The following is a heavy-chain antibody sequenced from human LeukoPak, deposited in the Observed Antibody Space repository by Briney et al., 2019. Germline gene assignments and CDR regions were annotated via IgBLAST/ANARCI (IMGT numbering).Heavy chain of an antibody. CDR3: ARREYSSGWELDY. CDR1: GGSFSDYY. D-gene: IGHD6-19*01. CDR2: INHSGYI. Sequence: SETLSLTCAVYGGSFSDYYWSWIRQSPEKGLEWIGEINHSGYINYNPSLKSRVTMSVDTSKNQFSLKLSSVTAADTAAYYCARREYSSGWELDYWGQGTLVTVSS. V-gene: IGHV4-34*01. J-gene: IGHJ4*02.